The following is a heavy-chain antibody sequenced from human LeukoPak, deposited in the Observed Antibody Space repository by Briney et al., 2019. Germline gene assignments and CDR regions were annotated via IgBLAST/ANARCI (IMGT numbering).Heavy chain of an antibody. Sequence: ASVKVSCKASGYTFTSYDINWVRQAPGQGLEWMGIIDPSGGSTSYAQKFQGRVTMARDTSTSTVYMELSSLRSEDTAVYYCARGLTMIKGYAFDIWGQGTMVTVSS. CDR1: GYTFTSYD. CDR2: IDPSGGST. J-gene: IGHJ3*02. V-gene: IGHV1-46*01. D-gene: IGHD3-22*01. CDR3: ARGLTMIKGYAFDI.